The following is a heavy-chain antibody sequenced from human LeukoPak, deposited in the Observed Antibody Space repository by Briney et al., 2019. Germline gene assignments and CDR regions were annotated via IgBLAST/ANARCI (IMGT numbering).Heavy chain of an antibody. J-gene: IGHJ6*02. Sequence: SETLSLTCAVYGGSFSGYYCSWIRQPPGKGLEWIGEINHSGSTNYNPSLKSRVTISVDTSKNQFSLKLSSVTAADTAVYYCARDRRQGYSYGFYYYYGMDVWGQGTTVTVSS. CDR1: GGSFSGYY. V-gene: IGHV4-34*01. CDR2: INHSGST. CDR3: ARDRRQGYSYGFYYYYGMDV. D-gene: IGHD5-18*01.